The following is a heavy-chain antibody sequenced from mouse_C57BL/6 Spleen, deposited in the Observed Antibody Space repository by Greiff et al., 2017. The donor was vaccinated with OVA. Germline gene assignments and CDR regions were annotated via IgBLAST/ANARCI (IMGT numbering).Heavy chain of an antibody. CDR1: GYTFTTYP. D-gene: IGHD2-4*01. Sequence: QVQLKESGAELVKPGASVKMSCKASGYTFTTYPIEWMKQNHGKSLEWIGNFHPYNDDTKYNEKFKGKATLTVEKSSSTVYLELSRLTSDDSAVYFCARGYYDYEWDAMDYWGQGTSVTVSS. J-gene: IGHJ4*01. V-gene: IGHV1-47*01. CDR3: ARGYYDYEWDAMDY. CDR2: FHPYNDDT.